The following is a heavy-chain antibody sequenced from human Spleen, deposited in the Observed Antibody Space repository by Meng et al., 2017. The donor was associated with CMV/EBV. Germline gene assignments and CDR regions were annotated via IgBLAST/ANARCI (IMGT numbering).Heavy chain of an antibody. V-gene: IGHV1-18*01. Sequence: ASVKVSCKASGYSLTNYGISWVRQAPGQGLEWMGWINAYNGHTNYAQKVQGRVTMTTDTSTSTAYMELRSLRSDDTAVYYCARDEGQYYYGSGAFDPWGQGTLVTVSS. CDR3: ARDEGQYYYGSGAFDP. CDR1: GYSLTNYG. J-gene: IGHJ5*02. CDR2: INAYNGHT. D-gene: IGHD3-10*01.